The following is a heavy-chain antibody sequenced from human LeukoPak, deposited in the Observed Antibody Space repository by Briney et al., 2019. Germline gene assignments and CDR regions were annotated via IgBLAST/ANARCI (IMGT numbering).Heavy chain of an antibody. CDR2: ISPSGDIK. D-gene: IGHD1-26*01. V-gene: IGHV3-23*01. J-gene: IGHJ6*03. CDR3: AKGGVGATFRHYYYYMDV. CDR1: GFTFSRHG. Sequence: GGSLRLSCVASGFTFSRHGMNWVRQAPGKGLEWVSGISPSGDIKYYVDSVKGRFTISRDNSKNTLYLQMNSLRAEDTAVYYCAKGGVGATFRHYYYYMDVWGKGTTVTVSS.